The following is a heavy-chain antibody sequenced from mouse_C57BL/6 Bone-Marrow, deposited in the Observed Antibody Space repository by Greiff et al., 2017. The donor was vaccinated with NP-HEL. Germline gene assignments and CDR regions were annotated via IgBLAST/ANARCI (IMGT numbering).Heavy chain of an antibody. V-gene: IGHV1-54*01. CDR2: INPGSGGT. Sequence: QVQLQQSGAELVRPGTSVKVSCKASGYAFTNYLIEWVKQRPGQGLEWIGVINPGSGGTNYNEKFKGKATLTADKSSSTAYMQLSSLTSEDSAVYFCARDDYGSSYVYAMDYWGQGTSVTVSS. CDR1: GYAFTNYL. J-gene: IGHJ4*01. CDR3: ARDDYGSSYVYAMDY. D-gene: IGHD1-1*01.